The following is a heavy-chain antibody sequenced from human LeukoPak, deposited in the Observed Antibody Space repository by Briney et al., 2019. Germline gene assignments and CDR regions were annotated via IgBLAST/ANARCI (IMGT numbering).Heavy chain of an antibody. CDR3: ARGAELYYFDY. D-gene: IGHD2-15*01. CDR1: GYTFTSYY. Sequence: GASVKVSCKASGYTFTSYYMHWVRQAPGQGLEWMGIINPSGGSTSYAQKFQGRVTITTDESTSTAYMELSSLRSEDTAVYYCARGAELYYFDYWGQGTLVTVSS. V-gene: IGHV1-46*01. J-gene: IGHJ4*02. CDR2: INPSGGST.